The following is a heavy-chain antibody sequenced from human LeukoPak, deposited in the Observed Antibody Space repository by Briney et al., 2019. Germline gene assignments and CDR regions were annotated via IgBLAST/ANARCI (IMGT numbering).Heavy chain of an antibody. CDR3: ARDGAPVAATPRDAFDI. CDR1: GYTFTSYG. CDR2: ISAYNGNT. D-gene: IGHD2-15*01. J-gene: IGHJ3*02. V-gene: IGHV1-18*01. Sequence: GASVTVSCKASGYTFTSYGIRWVRQAPGQGLEWMGWISAYNGNTNYAQKLKGRVTMTTDTSTSTAYLELRSLRSDDTAVYYCARDGAPVAATPRDAFDIWGKGVMVTSSS.